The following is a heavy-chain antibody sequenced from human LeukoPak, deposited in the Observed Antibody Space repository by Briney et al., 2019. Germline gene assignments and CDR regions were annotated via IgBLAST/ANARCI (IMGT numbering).Heavy chain of an antibody. J-gene: IGHJ3*02. CDR2: ISSSSSYI. V-gene: IGHV3-21*01. CDR3: ARVYYYDSSGYSGDHAFDI. Sequence: GGSLRLSCAASGFTFSSYSMNWVRQAPGKGLEWVSSISSSSSYIYYADSVKGRFTISRDNAKNSPYLQMNSPRAEDTAVYYCARVYYYDSSGYSGDHAFDIWGQGTMVTVSS. CDR1: GFTFSSYS. D-gene: IGHD3-22*01.